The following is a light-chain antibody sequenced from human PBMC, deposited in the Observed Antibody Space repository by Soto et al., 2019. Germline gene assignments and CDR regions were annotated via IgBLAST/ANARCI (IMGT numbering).Light chain of an antibody. CDR2: EVS. Sequence: QSALTQPASVSGSPGQSITISCTGTNSDVGDYNYASWYQQHPGKAPKLIIYEVSNRPSGISDRFSASKSGNTASLTISGLQAEDEADYYCSSYTNSNTRVFGTGTKLTVL. CDR3: SSYTNSNTRV. J-gene: IGLJ1*01. V-gene: IGLV2-14*01. CDR1: NSDVGDYNY.